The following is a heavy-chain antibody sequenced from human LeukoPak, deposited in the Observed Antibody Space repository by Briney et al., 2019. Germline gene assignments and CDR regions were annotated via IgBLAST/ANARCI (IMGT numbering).Heavy chain of an antibody. CDR3: ARVRDSSGYQGFDY. J-gene: IGHJ4*02. Sequence: ASVKVSCKXSGYTFTGYYMHWVLQAPGQGLEWMGWINPNSGGTNYAQKFQGRVTMTRDTSITTAYMELSRLRSDDTAVYYCARVRDSSGYQGFDYWGQGTLVTVSS. D-gene: IGHD3-22*01. CDR1: GYTFTGYY. CDR2: INPNSGGT. V-gene: IGHV1-2*02.